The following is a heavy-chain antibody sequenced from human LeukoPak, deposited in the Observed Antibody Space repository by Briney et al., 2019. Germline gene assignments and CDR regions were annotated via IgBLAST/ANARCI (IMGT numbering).Heavy chain of an antibody. V-gene: IGHV3-23*01. Sequence: PGGSLRLSCVASGLTLSNYDTTWVRQAPGKGLEYVSSIGSGGYRFYGGSGKGRFSISRDNSQNTVYLQMNSLRGEDTAIYFCATKLPDASSYFDFWGQGILVTVSS. J-gene: IGHJ4*02. CDR1: GLTLSNYD. CDR2: SIGSGGYR. CDR3: ATKLPDASSYFDF. D-gene: IGHD6-6*01.